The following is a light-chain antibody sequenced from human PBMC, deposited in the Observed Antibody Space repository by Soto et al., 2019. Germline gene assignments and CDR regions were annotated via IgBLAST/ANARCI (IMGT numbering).Light chain of an antibody. CDR1: QSVKTF. CDR2: DAS. V-gene: IGKV3-11*01. J-gene: IGKJ5*01. CDR3: QQRSNWPPIA. Sequence: EIVLTQSPSTLSFAPGERSTLSFMASQSVKTFLVWYQQRPGQPPRLLIHDASHRAAGIPARFSGSGFGTDFTLTISSLEPEDAAVYCCQQRSNWPPIAFGQGTRLEI.